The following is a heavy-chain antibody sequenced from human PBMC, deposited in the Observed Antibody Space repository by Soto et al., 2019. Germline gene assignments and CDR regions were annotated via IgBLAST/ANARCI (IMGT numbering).Heavy chain of an antibody. J-gene: IGHJ3*02. Sequence: EVQLVESGGGLVQPGGSLRLSCAASGFTVTTNYMSWVRQPPGKGLEWVSVVYSGGSTYYADSVKGRFTVSRDNYKNTLYLQINSLRAEDTAVYYCARDFSGKNDAFDIWGQGTVVTVSS. CDR1: GFTVTTNY. CDR2: VYSGGST. D-gene: IGHD3-10*01. V-gene: IGHV3-66*01. CDR3: ARDFSGKNDAFDI.